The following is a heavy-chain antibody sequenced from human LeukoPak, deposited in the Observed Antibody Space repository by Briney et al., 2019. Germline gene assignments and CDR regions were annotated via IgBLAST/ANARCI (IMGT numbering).Heavy chain of an antibody. CDR1: GYTFTVYY. V-gene: IGHV1-2*02. CDR3: ARIVVPAATKDY. CDR2: INPNSGGT. Sequence: ASVTVSCKASGYTFTVYYMHWVRQAPGQGLGWVGWINPNSGGTNYAQKFQGRVTITRDTSISTAYMELSRLRSDDTAVYYCARIVVPAATKDYWGQGTLVTVSS. D-gene: IGHD2-2*01. J-gene: IGHJ4*02.